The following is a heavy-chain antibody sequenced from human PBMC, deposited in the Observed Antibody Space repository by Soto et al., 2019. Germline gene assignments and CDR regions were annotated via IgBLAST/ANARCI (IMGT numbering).Heavy chain of an antibody. D-gene: IGHD1-1*01. CDR2: INDDGIST. Sequence: GESLKISCAASGFTFSMYWMHWVRQVPGKGPEWVSRINDDGISTNYADSVKGRFTISRDNAKNTLHLQMNALRVEDTAVYYCTRGPRSTSTGTGAFWGQGTLVTVSS. CDR1: GFTFSMYW. CDR3: TRGPRSTSTGTGAF. J-gene: IGHJ4*02. V-gene: IGHV3-74*01.